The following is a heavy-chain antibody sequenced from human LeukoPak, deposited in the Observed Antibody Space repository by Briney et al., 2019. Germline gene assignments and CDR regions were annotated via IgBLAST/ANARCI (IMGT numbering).Heavy chain of an antibody. CDR2: ISSSSSYI. CDR3: ARGGSENWLLGYVAVAVFDY. D-gene: IGHD3-9*01. V-gene: IGHV3-21*01. CDR1: GFTFSSYS. Sequence: SGGSLRLSCAASGFTFSSYSMNWVRQAPGKGLEWVSSISSSSSYIYYADSVKGRFTISRDNAKNSLYLQMNSLRAEDTAVYYCARGGSENWLLGYVAVAVFDYWGQGTLVTVSS. J-gene: IGHJ4*02.